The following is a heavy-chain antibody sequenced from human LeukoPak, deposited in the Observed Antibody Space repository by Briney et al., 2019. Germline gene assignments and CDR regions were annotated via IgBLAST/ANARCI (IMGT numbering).Heavy chain of an antibody. CDR3: AKAKSYYSNYDY. Sequence: GGSLRLSCAASGFTFRIYAMSWVRQAPGEGLEWVSVISGSGANTYYADSVKGRFTISRDNSKNTLYLQVNSLRAEDTAVYYCAKAKSYYSNYDYWGQGTLVTVSS. J-gene: IGHJ4*02. V-gene: IGHV3-23*01. CDR2: ISGSGANT. CDR1: GFTFRIYA. D-gene: IGHD4-11*01.